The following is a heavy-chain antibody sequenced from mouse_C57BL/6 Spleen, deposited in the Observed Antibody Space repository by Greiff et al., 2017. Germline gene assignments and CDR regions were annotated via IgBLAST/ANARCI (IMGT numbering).Heavy chain of an antibody. CDR2: IYPGSGST. V-gene: IGHV1-55*01. J-gene: IGHJ3*01. Sequence: QVQLQQPGAELVKPGASVKLSCKASGYTFTSYWITWVKQRPGQGLEWIGDIYPGSGSTNYNEKFKSKATLTVDTSSSTAYMPLSSLTSEDSAVYYCASAGLRRGFAYWGQGTLVTVSA. CDR1: GYTFTSYW. CDR3: ASAGLRRGFAY. D-gene: IGHD2-4*01.